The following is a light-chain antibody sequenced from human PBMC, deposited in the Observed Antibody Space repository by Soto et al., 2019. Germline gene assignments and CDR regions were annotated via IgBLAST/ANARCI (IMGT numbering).Light chain of an antibody. CDR2: RDT. Sequence: SYELTQSVSVSVALGQTASIACGGNKIGSKNVHWYQQKPGQAPTLVIYRDTKRPSGIPERFSASNSGNTATLTITRVEAGDEADYYCQVWGSDTAVFGGGTQLTVL. CDR1: KIGSKN. CDR3: QVWGSDTAV. V-gene: IGLV3-9*01. J-gene: IGLJ2*01.